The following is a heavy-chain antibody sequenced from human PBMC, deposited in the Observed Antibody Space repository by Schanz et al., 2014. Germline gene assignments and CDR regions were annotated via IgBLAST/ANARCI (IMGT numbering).Heavy chain of an antibody. Sequence: QGQLVQSGPEVKEPGASVKVSCEASRYTFNTYGLNWVRQAPGQGLEWMGWISAYNGNTNYAQKLQGRVTMTTDKSTSTAYMELSSLRSDDTAVYYCARGGGPEDVFDIWGQGTILTVSS. CDR3: ARGGGPEDVFDI. J-gene: IGHJ3*02. CDR1: RYTFNTYG. D-gene: IGHD5-12*01. CDR2: ISAYNGNT. V-gene: IGHV1-18*01.